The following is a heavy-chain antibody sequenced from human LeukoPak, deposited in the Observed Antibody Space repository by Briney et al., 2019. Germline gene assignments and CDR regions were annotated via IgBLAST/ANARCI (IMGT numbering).Heavy chain of an antibody. D-gene: IGHD5-12*01. CDR1: GFTFDDYA. J-gene: IGHJ3*02. CDR2: ISWNSGSI. V-gene: IGHV3-9*01. CDR3: AKDRGYDWGDAFDI. Sequence: GGSLRLSCAASGFTFDDYAMHWVRQAPGKGLEWVSGISWNSGSIGYADSVKGRFTISRDNAKNSLYLQMNSLRAEDTALYYCAKDRGYDWGDAFDIWGQGTMVTVSS.